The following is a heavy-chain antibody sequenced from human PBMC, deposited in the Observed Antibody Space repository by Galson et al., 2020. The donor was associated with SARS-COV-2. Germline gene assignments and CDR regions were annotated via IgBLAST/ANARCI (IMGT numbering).Heavy chain of an antibody. CDR3: ERSKDGSGVQLKSGPLMYLYI. D-gene: IGHD3-10*01. Sequence: SETLSLTCTVSGGSISSGGYYWSWIRQHPGKGLEWIGYISYSGSTYYNPSLKSRVTISVDTSKNQFSLKLSSVTAADTAVYYCERSKDGSGVQLKSGPLMYLYIWGQGTLVTVSS. CDR2: ISYSGST. J-gene: IGHJ4*02. V-gene: IGHV4-31*03. CDR1: GGSISSGGYY.